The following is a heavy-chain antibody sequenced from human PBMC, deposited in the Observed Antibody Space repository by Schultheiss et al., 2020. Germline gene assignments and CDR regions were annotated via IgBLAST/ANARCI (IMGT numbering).Heavy chain of an antibody. V-gene: IGHV4-31*03. CDR1: GGSISSGGYY. CDR3: ARDPRGFDGMDV. CDR2: IYYSGST. J-gene: IGHJ6*02. Sequence: SATLSLTCTVSGGSISSGGYYWSWIRQHPGKGLEWIGYIYYSGSTYYNPSLKSRVTISVDTSKNQFSLKLSSVTAADTAVYYCARDPRGFDGMDVWGQGTTVNGYS.